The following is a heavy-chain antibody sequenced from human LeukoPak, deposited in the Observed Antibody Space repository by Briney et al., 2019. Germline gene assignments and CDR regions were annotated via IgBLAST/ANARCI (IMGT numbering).Heavy chain of an antibody. J-gene: IGHJ4*02. CDR2: ICTSGST. Sequence: SETLSLTCTVSGGSISSGSYYWRWLRQPAGKGLEWIGRICTSGSTNYNPSLQSRVTITLYTTKNQFSLKLSSVPAADTAVYYCANSINFDYGDYYFDYGGQGALVT. CDR3: ANSINFDYGDYYFDY. V-gene: IGHV4-61*02. CDR1: GGSISSGSYY. D-gene: IGHD4-17*01.